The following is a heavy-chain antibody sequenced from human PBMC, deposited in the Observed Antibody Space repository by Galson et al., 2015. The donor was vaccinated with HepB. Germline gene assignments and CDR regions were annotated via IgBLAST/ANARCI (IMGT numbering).Heavy chain of an antibody. CDR2: LRYDATNK. D-gene: IGHD2-8*01. Sequence: SLKLSCAAYGFTFSRYGMHWVRQAPGKGLEWVAFLRYDATNKYYADSMKGRLTISRDNSKNTLFLQMKSLRLEDTAIYYCAKDGMVSTTRGAWLDRWGQGVLVTVSS. CDR3: AKDGMVSTTRGAWLDR. V-gene: IGHV3-30*02. J-gene: IGHJ5*02. CDR1: GFTFSRYG.